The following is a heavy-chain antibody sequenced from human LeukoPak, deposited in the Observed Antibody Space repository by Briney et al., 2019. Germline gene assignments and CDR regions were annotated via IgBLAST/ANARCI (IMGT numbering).Heavy chain of an antibody. J-gene: IGHJ6*02. D-gene: IGHD4-17*01. CDR1: GYTFTAYY. CDR3: ARGLPYYGDYDYYYGMDV. CDR2: INPNSGAT. V-gene: IGHV1-2*04. Sequence: GASVKVSCKASGYTFTAYYMHWVRQAPGQGLEWMGWINPNSGATNYAQKFQGWVTMTRDTSISTAYMELSRLRSDDTAVYYCARGLPYYGDYDYYYGMDVWGQGTTVTVSS.